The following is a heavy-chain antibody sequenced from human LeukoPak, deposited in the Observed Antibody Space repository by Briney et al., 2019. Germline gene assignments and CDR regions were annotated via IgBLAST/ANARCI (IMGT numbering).Heavy chain of an antibody. J-gene: IGHJ3*02. Sequence: GGSLRLSCAASGFTVSSNYMSWVRQAPGKGLEWVSVIYSGGSTYYADSVKGRFTISRGNSKNTLYLQMNSLRAEDTAVYYCARVRHGPGSDAFDIWGQGTMVTVSS. CDR1: GFTVSSNY. CDR2: IYSGGST. V-gene: IGHV3-66*02. D-gene: IGHD2-15*01. CDR3: ARVRHGPGSDAFDI.